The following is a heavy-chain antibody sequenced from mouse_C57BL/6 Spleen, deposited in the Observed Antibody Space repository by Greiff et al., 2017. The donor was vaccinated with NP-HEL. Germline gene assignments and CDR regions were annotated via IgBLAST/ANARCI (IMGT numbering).Heavy chain of an antibody. CDR1: GYTFTSYW. J-gene: IGHJ1*03. CDR2: IHPNSGST. Sequence: QVQLQQPGAELVKPGASVKLSCKASGYTFTSYWMHWVKQRPGQGLEWIGMIHPNSGSTNYNEKFKSKATLTVDKSSSTAYMQLSSLTSEDSAVYYCARGDTTVVGYWYFDVWGTGTTVTVSS. V-gene: IGHV1-64*01. D-gene: IGHD1-1*01. CDR3: ARGDTTVVGYWYFDV.